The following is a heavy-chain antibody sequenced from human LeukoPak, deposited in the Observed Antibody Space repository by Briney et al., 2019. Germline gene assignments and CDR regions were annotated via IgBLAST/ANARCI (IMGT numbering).Heavy chain of an antibody. CDR2: ISGSGGST. D-gene: IGHD3-9*01. J-gene: IGHJ4*02. V-gene: IGHV3-23*01. CDR3: AKSEHYDILTGSDPIDY. CDR1: GFTFSSYA. Sequence: GGSLRLSCAASGFTFSSYAMSWVRQAPGKGLEWVSAISGSGGSTYYADSVKGRFTISRDNSKNTLYLQMNSLRAEDTAVYYCAKSEHYDILTGSDPIDYWGQGTLVTVSS.